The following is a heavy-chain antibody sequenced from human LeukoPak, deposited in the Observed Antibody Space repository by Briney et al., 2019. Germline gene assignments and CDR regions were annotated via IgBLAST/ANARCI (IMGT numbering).Heavy chain of an antibody. CDR1: GFTFSSYG. Sequence: GRSLRLSCAASGFTFSSYGMHWVRQAPGEGLEWVSYISSLSGTIYYADSVKGRFTISRDNAKNSLYLQMDSLRAEDTAVYYCARGSGYFRDYFDYWGQGTLVTVSS. CDR3: ARGSGYFRDYFDY. V-gene: IGHV3-48*01. CDR2: ISSLSGTI. D-gene: IGHD3-22*01. J-gene: IGHJ4*02.